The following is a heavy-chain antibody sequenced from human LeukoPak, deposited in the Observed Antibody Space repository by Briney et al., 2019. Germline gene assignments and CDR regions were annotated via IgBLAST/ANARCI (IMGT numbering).Heavy chain of an antibody. CDR3: ARVGYSVVAATHNYLDY. V-gene: IGHV3-30-3*01. CDR2: ISYDGSNK. J-gene: IGHJ4*02. Sequence: GRSLRLSCAASGFTFSSYAMHWVRQAPGKGLEWVAVISYDGSNKYYADSVKGRFTISRDNAKNSLYLQMNSLRAEDTAVYYCARVGYSVVAATHNYLDYWGQGTLVTVSS. CDR1: GFTFSSYA. D-gene: IGHD2-15*01.